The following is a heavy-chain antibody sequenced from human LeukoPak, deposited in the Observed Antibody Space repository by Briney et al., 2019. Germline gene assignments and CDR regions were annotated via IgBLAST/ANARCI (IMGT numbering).Heavy chain of an antibody. CDR1: GFTFSSYG. CDR2: ISYDGSNK. V-gene: IGHV3-30*18. Sequence: GRSLRLSCAASGFTFSSYGMHWVRQAPGNGLEWVAVISYDGSNKYYADSVKGRFTISRDNSKNTLYLQMNSLRAEDTAVYYCAKDYDILTTDYYGMDVWGQGTTVTVSS. D-gene: IGHD3-9*01. CDR3: AKDYDILTTDYYGMDV. J-gene: IGHJ6*02.